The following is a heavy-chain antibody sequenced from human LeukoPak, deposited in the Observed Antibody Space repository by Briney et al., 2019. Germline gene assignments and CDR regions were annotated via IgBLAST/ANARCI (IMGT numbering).Heavy chain of an antibody. J-gene: IGHJ3*02. CDR2: INRDGSQK. D-gene: IGHD3-22*01. CDR3: ARSSRFAFDI. Sequence: GGSLRLSCAASGFSLSGYWMTWVRQAPGKGLEWVANINRDGSQKNHVDSVQGRFTISRDNAKNSLYLQMNSLRAEDTAVYYCARSSRFAFDIWGQGTMVTVSS. V-gene: IGHV3-7*01. CDR1: GFSLSGYW.